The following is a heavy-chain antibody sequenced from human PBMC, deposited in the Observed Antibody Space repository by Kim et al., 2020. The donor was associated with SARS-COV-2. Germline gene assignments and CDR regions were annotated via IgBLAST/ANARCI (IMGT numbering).Heavy chain of an antibody. D-gene: IGHD3-10*01. V-gene: IGHV1-8*01. CDR3: ARSERLWFGELWGSDY. J-gene: IGHJ4*02. Sequence: KFQGRVTMTRNTSISTAYMELSSLRSEDTAVYYCARSERLWFGELWGSDYWGQGTLVTVSS.